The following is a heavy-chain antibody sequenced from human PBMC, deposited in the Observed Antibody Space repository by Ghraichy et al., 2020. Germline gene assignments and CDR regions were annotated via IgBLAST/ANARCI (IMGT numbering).Heavy chain of an antibody. J-gene: IGHJ6*02. CDR2: IYSTGNT. Sequence: SETLSLTCTVSGDSITLSGYYWGWIRQPPGKELEWIGTIYSTGNTYDHPSLKSRVTLSVDTSKNQFSLKLTSVSAAHTAVYYCARSSFHYYGTDVWGQGTTVTVSS. CDR1: GDSITLSGYY. D-gene: IGHD6-6*01. V-gene: IGHV4-39*01. CDR3: ARSSFHYYGTDV.